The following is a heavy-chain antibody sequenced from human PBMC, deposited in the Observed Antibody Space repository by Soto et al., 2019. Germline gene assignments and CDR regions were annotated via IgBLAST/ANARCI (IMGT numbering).Heavy chain of an antibody. CDR1: GGSITSSSYY. CDR2: IYYSGST. CDR3: ASRKVGGSYVHGFEP. V-gene: IGHV4-39*01. J-gene: IGHJ5*02. Sequence: SETLSLTCTLSGGSITSSSYYWGWIRQPPGKGLEWIGSIYYSGSTYYNPSLKSRVSISVDTSKNQFSLKPSSVTAAHTAVYSCASRKVGGSYVHGFEPWGQGTLVRVSS. D-gene: IGHD1-26*01.